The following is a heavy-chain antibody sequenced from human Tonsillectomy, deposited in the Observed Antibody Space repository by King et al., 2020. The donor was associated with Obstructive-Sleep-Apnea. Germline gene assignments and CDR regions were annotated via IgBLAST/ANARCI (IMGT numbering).Heavy chain of an antibody. CDR3: AKRGNDDYDSSGYYYND. J-gene: IGHJ4*02. D-gene: IGHD3-22*01. Sequence: VQLVESGGGLVQPGRSLRLSCAASGFTFDDYAMHWVRQAPGKGLEWVSGISWNSGYRGYADSVKGRFTISRDNAENSLYLQMNSLRAEDTALYYCAKRGNDDYDSSGYYYNDWGQGTLVTVSS. V-gene: IGHV3-9*01. CDR2: ISWNSGYR. CDR1: GFTFDDYA.